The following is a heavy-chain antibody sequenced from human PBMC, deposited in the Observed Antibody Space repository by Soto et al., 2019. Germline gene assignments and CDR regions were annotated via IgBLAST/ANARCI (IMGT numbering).Heavy chain of an antibody. CDR2: IIPILGIA. CDR3: ARGGGYSYGRAFDY. Sequence: QVQLVQSGAEVKKPGSSVKVSCKASGGTFSSYTISWVRQAPGQGLEWMGRIIPILGIANYAQKFQGRVTRTTDKSTSTAYMGLSSLRSEDTAVYYCARGGGYSYGRAFDYWGQGTLVTVSS. D-gene: IGHD5-18*01. CDR1: GGTFSSYT. J-gene: IGHJ4*02. V-gene: IGHV1-69*02.